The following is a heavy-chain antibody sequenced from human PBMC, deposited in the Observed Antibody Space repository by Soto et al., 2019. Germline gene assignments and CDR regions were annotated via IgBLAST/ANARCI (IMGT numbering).Heavy chain of an antibody. CDR2: ILPMLGTA. Sequence: QVHLVQSGAEVKKPGSSVRVSCKASGDTVSSYGIIWVRQAPGQGLECMGGILPMLGTANYAQKFKGRVTINADESTTTTYMELRSLRPEDTAIYYCARGGYNPRGYYYGMDVWGQGTPVTVSS. CDR3: ARGGYNPRGYYYGMDV. V-gene: IGHV1-69*12. J-gene: IGHJ6*02. CDR1: GDTVSSYG. D-gene: IGHD3-10*01.